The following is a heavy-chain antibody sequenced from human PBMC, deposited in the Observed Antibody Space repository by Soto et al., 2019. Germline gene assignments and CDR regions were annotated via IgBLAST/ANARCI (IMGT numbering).Heavy chain of an antibody. Sequence: SSVKVSCKASGYTFTGYYMHWVRQAPGQGLEWMGWINPNSGGTNCAQKFQGRVTMTRDTSISTAYMELSRLRSDDTAVYYCAVGMVRGVMDAFDIWGQGTMVTVSS. V-gene: IGHV1-2*02. CDR3: AVGMVRGVMDAFDI. CDR2: INPNSGGT. J-gene: IGHJ3*02. D-gene: IGHD3-10*01. CDR1: GYTFTGYY.